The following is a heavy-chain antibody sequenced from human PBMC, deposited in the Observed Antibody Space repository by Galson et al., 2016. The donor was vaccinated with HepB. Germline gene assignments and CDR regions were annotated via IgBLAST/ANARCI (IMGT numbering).Heavy chain of an antibody. CDR2: ISSDGSTT. CDR3: GREFGAPETDYHYYGMDV. J-gene: IGHJ6*02. V-gene: IGHV3-74*01. CDR1: GFTFSLYW. Sequence: SLRLSCAASGFTFSLYWMHWVRQAPGKGLVWVSRISSDGSTTNYADSVKGRFTISRDNAKNTLYLQINSLRAEDTAVYYCGREFGAPETDYHYYGMDVWGQGTTVTVSS. D-gene: IGHD3-10*01.